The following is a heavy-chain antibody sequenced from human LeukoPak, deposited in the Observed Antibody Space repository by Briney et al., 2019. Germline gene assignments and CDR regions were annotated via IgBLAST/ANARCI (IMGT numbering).Heavy chain of an antibody. CDR1: RLTFTYW. CDR3: ARDSVAGSQDSFDI. Sequence: PGGSLRLSCAASRLTFTYWMSWVRQAPGKGLEWVANIKQDGGEKYYVDSVKGRFTIFRDNAKKSLYLQINSLRAEDTAVYYCARDSVAGSQDSFDIWGQGTMVTVSS. D-gene: IGHD6-19*01. J-gene: IGHJ3*02. CDR2: IKQDGGEK. V-gene: IGHV3-7*01.